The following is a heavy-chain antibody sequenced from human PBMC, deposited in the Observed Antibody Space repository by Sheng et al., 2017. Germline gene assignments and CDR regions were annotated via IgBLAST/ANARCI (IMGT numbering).Heavy chain of an antibody. Sequence: QLQLQESGPGLVKPSETLSLTCTVSGGSITTSNFFWGWIRQPPGKGLEWIGSIYYSGSTYYNPSLKSRVTILVDTSKNQFSLNLSSVTAADTAVYYCVRVIRDILTGYYFDSWGQGTQVTVSS. CDR3: VRVIRDILTGYYFDS. V-gene: IGHV4-39*07. CDR2: IYYSGST. D-gene: IGHD3-9*01. CDR1: GGSITTSNFF. J-gene: IGHJ4*02.